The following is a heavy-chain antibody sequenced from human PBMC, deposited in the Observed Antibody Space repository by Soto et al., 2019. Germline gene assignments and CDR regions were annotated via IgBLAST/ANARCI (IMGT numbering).Heavy chain of an antibody. D-gene: IGHD6-19*01. CDR3: ARERIAVTGDAFDI. J-gene: IGHJ3*02. CDR2: IYSGGRT. CDR1: GFTVSSNY. Sequence: EAQLVETGGGLIQPGGSLRLSCAASGFTVSSNYMSWVRQAPGKGLEWVSVIYSGGRTYYADSVKGLFSISGDNSKNTLYLQMNSLRDDDTAVYYCARERIAVTGDAFDIWGQGTMVTVSS. V-gene: IGHV3-53*02.